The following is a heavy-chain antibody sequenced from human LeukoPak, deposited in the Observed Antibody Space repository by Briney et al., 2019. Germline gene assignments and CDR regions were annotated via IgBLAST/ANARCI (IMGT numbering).Heavy chain of an antibody. J-gene: IGHJ4*02. CDR3: ARQPTSGRTVY. D-gene: IGHD1-26*01. V-gene: IGHV3-11*04. CDR2: ISSSGTTT. CDR1: GFSLNDYY. Sequence: GGSLRLSCAASGFSLNDYYMTWMRQAPGKGLEWVAYISSSGTTTYYPASVTGRFTISRDIARKSLYLQMNSLRAEDTAVYFCARQPTSGRTVYSGQGAPVTVSP.